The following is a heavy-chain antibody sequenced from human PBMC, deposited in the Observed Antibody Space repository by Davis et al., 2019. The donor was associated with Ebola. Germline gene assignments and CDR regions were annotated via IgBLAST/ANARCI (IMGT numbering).Heavy chain of an antibody. Sequence: SVQVSCKASGGTFSSYAISWVRQAPGHGLEWMGGIFPIFGTANYAQKFQGRVTITADKSTSTAYMELSSLRSEDTAVYYCARYCTGGVCYGGMYGMDVWGQGTTVTVSS. D-gene: IGHD2-8*02. CDR1: GGTFSSYA. J-gene: IGHJ6*02. V-gene: IGHV1-69*06. CDR2: IFPIFGTA. CDR3: ARYCTGGVCYGGMYGMDV.